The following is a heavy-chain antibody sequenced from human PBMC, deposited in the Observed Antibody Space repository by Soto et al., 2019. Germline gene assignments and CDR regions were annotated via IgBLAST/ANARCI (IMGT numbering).Heavy chain of an antibody. CDR1: GGSISSYY. J-gene: IGHJ4*02. Sequence: PSETLSLTCTVSGGSISSYYWSWIRQPPGKGLEWIGYIYYSGSTNYNPSLKSRVTISVDTSKNQFSLKLSSVTAADTAVYYCAREAIYDFWSGYFDYWGQGTLVTVSS. D-gene: IGHD3-3*01. CDR3: AREAIYDFWSGYFDY. CDR2: IYYSGST. V-gene: IGHV4-59*01.